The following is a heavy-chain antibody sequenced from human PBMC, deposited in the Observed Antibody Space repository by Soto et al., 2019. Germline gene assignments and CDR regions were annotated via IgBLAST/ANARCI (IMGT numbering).Heavy chain of an antibody. V-gene: IGHV1-8*01. CDR1: GYTFTSYD. J-gene: IGHJ5*02. D-gene: IGHD6-19*01. CDR3: ARGRIIVAGGFEP. CDR2: MNPSTGNT. Sequence: QVQLVQSGAEVKKPGASVKVSCKASGYTFTSYDIIWVRQATGQGLEWMGWMNPSTGNTDSAEKFQGRLTMTRNTAISTVYMELSSLSCEDTAVYFCARGRIIVAGGFEPCGQGTLVTVSS.